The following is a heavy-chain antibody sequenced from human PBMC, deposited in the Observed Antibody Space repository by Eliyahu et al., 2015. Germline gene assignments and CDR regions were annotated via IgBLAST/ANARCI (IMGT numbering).Heavy chain of an antibody. CDR3: TRDGQFYCSPTSCYWDN. CDR1: GFAFSSCW. V-gene: IGHV3-7*01. Sequence: EVQLVESGGGLVQPGGSLRLXCAASGFAFSSCWVTWVRQAPGRGLEWVANINQDGSERYYADSVKGRFTISRDNGKSSLSLQMNYLTGEDTAIYYCTRDGQFYCSPTSCYWDNWGQGTLVTVSS. D-gene: IGHD2-2*01. CDR2: INQDGSER. J-gene: IGHJ4*02.